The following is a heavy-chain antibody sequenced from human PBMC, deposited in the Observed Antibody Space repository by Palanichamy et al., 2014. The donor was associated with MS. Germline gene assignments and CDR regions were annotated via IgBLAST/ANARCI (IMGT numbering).Heavy chain of an antibody. V-gene: IGHV4-39*01. Sequence: QLQLLESGPGLVKPSETLSLTCTVSGGSISSSTYYWGWIRQPPGKGLEWIGSIYYSGSTYYNPSLKSRVTISVDTSKNQFSLTLSSVTAADTAAYYCARGKYGDPHFDYWGQGTLVTVSS. CDR3: ARGKYGDPHFDY. J-gene: IGHJ4*02. CDR2: IYYSGST. D-gene: IGHD4-17*01. CDR1: GGSISSSTYY.